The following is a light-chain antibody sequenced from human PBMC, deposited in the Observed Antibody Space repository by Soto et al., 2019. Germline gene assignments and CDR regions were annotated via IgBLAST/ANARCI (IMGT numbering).Light chain of an antibody. Sequence: DIQMTQSPSAMSASLGDRVTITCRASQGISNSLAWFQQKPGRVPKRPIYGASTLQSWAPSRFSGSASGAAFTLTISSLQPEDFATYYCLQYNSYPFTFGGGTKVDIK. V-gene: IGKV1-17*03. CDR2: GAS. J-gene: IGKJ4*01. CDR1: QGISNS. CDR3: LQYNSYPFT.